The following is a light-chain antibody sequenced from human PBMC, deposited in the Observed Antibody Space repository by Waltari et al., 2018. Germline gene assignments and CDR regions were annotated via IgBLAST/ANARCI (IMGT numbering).Light chain of an antibody. CDR3: AAWDDSLNALV. Sequence: QSVLTQPPSASGTPGQSVTISCSGSSSNIGSNPVQWYQHLPGTAPKLLIFSDNPRPSGVPYRFSGSKSGSSASLAISGLQSYDESLFYCAAWDDSLNALVFGGGTQLTVL. J-gene: IGLJ2*01. CDR1: SSNIGSNP. CDR2: SDN. V-gene: IGLV1-44*01.